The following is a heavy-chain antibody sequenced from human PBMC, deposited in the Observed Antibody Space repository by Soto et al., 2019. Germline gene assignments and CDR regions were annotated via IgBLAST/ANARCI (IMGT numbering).Heavy chain of an antibody. CDR3: ARDGESNWNDPYYYGMDV. CDR2: IYYSGST. Sequence: SETLSLTGTVSGGSISSGDYYWSWIRQPPGKGLEWIGYIYYSGSTYYNPSLKSRVTISVDTSKNQFSLKLSSVTAADTAVYYCARDGESNWNDPYYYGMDVWGQGTTVTVSS. J-gene: IGHJ6*02. V-gene: IGHV4-30-4*01. CDR1: GGSISSGDYY. D-gene: IGHD1-20*01.